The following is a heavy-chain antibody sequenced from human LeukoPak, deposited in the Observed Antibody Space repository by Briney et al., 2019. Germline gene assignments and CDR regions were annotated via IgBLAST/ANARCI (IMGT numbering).Heavy chain of an antibody. CDR1: GDLIIGAPYY. CDR3: ARVVGSTSWFDS. V-gene: IGHV4-31*03. J-gene: IGHJ5*01. CDR2: SYYSRNT. D-gene: IGHD2-2*01. Sequence: SETLSLTCTVSGDLIIGAPYYWSWVRQHPGKGLEWIAYSYYSRNTYYNPSLKSRIGLSVDTSKNQFSLNLPSVTAADTAVYFCARVVGSTSWFDSWGQGTRVTVSS.